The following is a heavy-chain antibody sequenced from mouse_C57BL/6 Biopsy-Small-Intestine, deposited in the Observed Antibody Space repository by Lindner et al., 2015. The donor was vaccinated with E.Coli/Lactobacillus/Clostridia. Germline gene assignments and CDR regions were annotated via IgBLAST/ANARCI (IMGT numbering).Heavy chain of an antibody. CDR3: ARGRYGSSYRYFDV. Sequence: VQLQESGAELVKPGASVKLSCKASGYTFTSYWMHWVKQRPGQGLEWIGMIHPNSGSTNYNEKFKSKATLTVDKSSSTAYMQLSSLTSEDSAVYYCARGRYGSSYRYFDVWGTGTTVTVSS. J-gene: IGHJ1*03. CDR2: IHPNSGST. D-gene: IGHD1-1*01. CDR1: GYTFTSYW. V-gene: IGHV1-64*01.